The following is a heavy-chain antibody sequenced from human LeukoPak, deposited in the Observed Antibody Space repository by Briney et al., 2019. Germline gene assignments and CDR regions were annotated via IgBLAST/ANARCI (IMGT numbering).Heavy chain of an antibody. J-gene: IGHJ6*02. Sequence: ASVKVSCKASGYTFTGYYMHWVRQAPGQGLEWMGWINPNSGGTNYAQKFQGRVTMTRDTSISTAYMELSRLRSDATAVYYCARDVWGCSGGSCFYYYYYGMDVWGQGTTVTVSS. V-gene: IGHV1-2*02. D-gene: IGHD2-15*01. CDR2: INPNSGGT. CDR3: ARDVWGCSGGSCFYYYYYGMDV. CDR1: GYTFTGYY.